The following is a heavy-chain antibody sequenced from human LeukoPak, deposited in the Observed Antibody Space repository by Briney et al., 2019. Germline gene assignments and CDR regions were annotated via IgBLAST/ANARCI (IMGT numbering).Heavy chain of an antibody. V-gene: IGHV3-13*04. CDR1: GFTFSSYD. CDR2: IGTAGDT. D-gene: IGHD1-1*01. J-gene: IGHJ6*02. Sequence: PGGSLRLSCAASGFTFSSYDTHWVRQATGKGLEWVSAIGTAGDTYYPGSVKGRFTISRENAKNSLYLQMNSLRAGDTAVYYCARGYNYGPPNGMDVWGQGTTVTVSS. CDR3: ARGYNYGPPNGMDV.